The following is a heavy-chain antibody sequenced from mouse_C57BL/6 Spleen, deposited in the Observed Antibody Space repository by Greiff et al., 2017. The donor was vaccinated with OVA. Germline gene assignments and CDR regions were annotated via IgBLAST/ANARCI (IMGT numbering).Heavy chain of an antibody. J-gene: IGHJ2*01. CDR2: ISSGGSYT. CDR3: ARQGVVARDYFDY. D-gene: IGHD1-1*01. V-gene: IGHV5-6*01. CDR1: GFTFSSYG. Sequence: EVKLVESGGDLVKPGGSLKLSCAASGFTFSSYGMSWVRQTPDKRLEWVATISSGGSYTYYPDSVKGRFTISRDNAKNTLYLQMSSLKSEDTAMYYCARQGVVARDYFDYWGQGTTLTVSS.